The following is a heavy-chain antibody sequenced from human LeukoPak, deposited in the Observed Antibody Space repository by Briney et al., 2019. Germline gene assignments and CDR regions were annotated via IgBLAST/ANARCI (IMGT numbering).Heavy chain of an antibody. CDR1: GGSFSGYY. Sequence: KPSETLSLTCAVYGGSFSGYYWNWIRQAPEKGLEWIGEINHSGSTNYNPSLKSRVTMPVDTSRNQFSLRLSSVTAADTAVYYCARSYDYLWGSHRYTPTFDSWGQGTLVTVSS. CDR2: INHSGST. CDR3: ARSYDYLWGSHRYTPTFDS. V-gene: IGHV4-34*01. D-gene: IGHD3-16*02. J-gene: IGHJ4*02.